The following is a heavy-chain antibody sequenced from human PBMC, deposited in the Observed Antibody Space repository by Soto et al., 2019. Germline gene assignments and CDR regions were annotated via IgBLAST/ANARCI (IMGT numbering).Heavy chain of an antibody. Sequence: SETLSLTCTVSGGSISSYYWSWIRQPPGKGLEWIGYIYYSGSTDYNPSLRSRVVISVDTSKNQFSLKLNSVTAADTAVYYCARDGGSSGLSWGQGTLVTVSS. V-gene: IGHV4-59*01. CDR2: IYYSGST. CDR3: ARDGGSSGLS. J-gene: IGHJ5*02. D-gene: IGHD5-12*01. CDR1: GGSISSYY.